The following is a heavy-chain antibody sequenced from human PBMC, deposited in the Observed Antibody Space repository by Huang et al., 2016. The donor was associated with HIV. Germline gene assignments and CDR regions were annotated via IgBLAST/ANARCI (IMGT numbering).Heavy chain of an antibody. CDR2: ITHSGST. Sequence: QVQLHQWGAGLLKPSETLSLTCAVYGGSFSGYYWSWIRQPPGKGLEGIGEITHSGSTTYNPSLKSRVTISEETSKNQCSLNLSSVTAADTAVYYCARAPHYGSGSYYYWGQGTLVTVSS. CDR3: ARAPHYGSGSYYY. V-gene: IGHV4-34*01. CDR1: GGSFSGYY. J-gene: IGHJ4*02. D-gene: IGHD3-10*01.